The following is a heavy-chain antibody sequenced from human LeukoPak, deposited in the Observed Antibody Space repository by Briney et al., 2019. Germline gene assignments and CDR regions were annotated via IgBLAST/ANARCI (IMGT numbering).Heavy chain of an antibody. CDR3: AKDEAQYFDY. Sequence: GGSLRLSCAASGFTFSSYAMSWVRQAPGKGLEWVSAISGRGSSTYYADSVKGRFTISRDNSKNTLYLQMNSLRAEDTAVYYCAKDEAQYFDYWGQGTLVTVSS. CDR2: ISGRGSST. V-gene: IGHV3-23*01. CDR1: GFTFSSYA. J-gene: IGHJ4*02.